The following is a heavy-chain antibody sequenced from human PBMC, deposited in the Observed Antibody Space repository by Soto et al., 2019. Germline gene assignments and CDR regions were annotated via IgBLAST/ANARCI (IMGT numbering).Heavy chain of an antibody. CDR2: ISAYNGNT. D-gene: IGHD5-18*01. Sequence: ASVKVSCKASGYTFTSYGISWVRQAPGQGLEWMGWISAYNGNTNYAQKLQGRATMTTDTSTSTAYMELRSLRSDDTAVYYCARSLQGYGASWFDYWGQGTLVTVSS. CDR3: ARSLQGYGASWFDY. V-gene: IGHV1-18*04. J-gene: IGHJ4*02. CDR1: GYTFTSYG.